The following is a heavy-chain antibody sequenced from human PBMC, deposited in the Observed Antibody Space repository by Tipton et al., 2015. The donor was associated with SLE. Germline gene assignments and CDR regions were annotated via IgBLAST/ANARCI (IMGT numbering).Heavy chain of an antibody. D-gene: IGHD3-22*01. CDR2: ISSSSTI. J-gene: IGHJ4*02. CDR3: ARDRYDSSGYYFDY. Sequence: SLRLSCAASGFTFSSYSMNWVRQAPGKGLEWVSYISSSSTIYYADSVKGRFTISRANAKNSLYLQMNSLRAEDTAVYYCARDRYDSSGYYFDYWGQGTLVTVSS. V-gene: IGHV3-48*01. CDR1: GFTFSSYS.